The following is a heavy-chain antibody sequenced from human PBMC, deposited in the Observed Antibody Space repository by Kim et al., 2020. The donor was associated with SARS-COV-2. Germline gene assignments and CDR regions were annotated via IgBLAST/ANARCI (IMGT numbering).Heavy chain of an antibody. Sequence: YADSVKGRFTISRDNAKNSLYLQMNSLRAEDTALYYCAKAPCSSGCQFDPWGQGTLVTVSS. J-gene: IGHJ5*02. D-gene: IGHD6-19*01. V-gene: IGHV3-9*01. CDR3: AKAPCSSGCQFDP.